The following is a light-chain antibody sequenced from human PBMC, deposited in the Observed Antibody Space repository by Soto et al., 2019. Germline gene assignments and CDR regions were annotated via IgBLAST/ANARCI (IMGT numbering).Light chain of an antibody. V-gene: IGKV3-15*01. Sequence: EIVMTQSPATLSVSPGDRATLYCRASQSVSSILAWYQQKPGQAPRLLIYGASTRATDIPARFSGSGSGTEVTITLSSLQSEDFAVYYCQQYKKWPLTFGGGTKVEIK. CDR3: QQYKKWPLT. CDR2: GAS. J-gene: IGKJ4*01. CDR1: QSVSSI.